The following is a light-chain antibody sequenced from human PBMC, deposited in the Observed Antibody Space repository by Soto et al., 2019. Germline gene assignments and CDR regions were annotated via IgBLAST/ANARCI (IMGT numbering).Light chain of an antibody. J-gene: IGKJ1*01. CDR2: DAS. Sequence: DIKMTQSASTLSASVGDMVTITCRASQSISSWLAWYQQKPGKAPKLLIYDASSLESGVPSRFSGSGSGTEFTLTISSLQPDDFATYYCQQYNSYSWTFGQGTKVDNK. V-gene: IGKV1-5*01. CDR1: QSISSW. CDR3: QQYNSYSWT.